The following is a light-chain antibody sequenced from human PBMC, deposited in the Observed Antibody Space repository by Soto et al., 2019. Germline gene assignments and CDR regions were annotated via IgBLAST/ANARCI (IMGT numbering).Light chain of an antibody. Sequence: IVLTQSPGTLSLSPGERATLSSRASEDVDSNFLAWYQQRPGQAPRLLIYGSSRRATGIPDRFSGSGSGTDFTLTISRVGPEDIAVYFCHQYYSSITFGAGTKVEVK. V-gene: IGKV3-20*01. J-gene: IGKJ4*01. CDR3: HQYYSSIT. CDR2: GSS. CDR1: EDVDSNF.